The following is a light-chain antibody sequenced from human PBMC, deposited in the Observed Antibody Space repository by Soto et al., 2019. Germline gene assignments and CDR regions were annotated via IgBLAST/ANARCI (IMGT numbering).Light chain of an antibody. CDR2: EDS. J-gene: IGLJ3*02. CDR1: SSDAGSYNF. CDR3: CSYASSSTYWV. Sequence: QSALTQPASVSGSPGQSITISCTGTSSDAGSYNFVSWYQQHPGKAPKVMIYEDSKRPSGVSNRFSGSKSGNTASLTISGLQAEDEAYYYCCSYASSSTYWVFGGGTKLTVL. V-gene: IGLV2-23*01.